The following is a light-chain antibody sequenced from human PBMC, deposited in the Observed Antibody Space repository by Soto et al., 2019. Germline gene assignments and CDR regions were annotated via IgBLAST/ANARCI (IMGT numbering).Light chain of an antibody. CDR1: QNVRRN. CDR3: QQYNDWPPLT. V-gene: IGKV3-15*01. Sequence: EIVMTQSPATLSVSPGDTATLSCRASQNVRRNLAWYQQKPGQAPRLLIYSASTRATGIPARFSGSGSETEFSLTIRSIQAEDFAVYYCQQYNDWPPLTFCGGTKVEIK. CDR2: SAS. J-gene: IGKJ4*01.